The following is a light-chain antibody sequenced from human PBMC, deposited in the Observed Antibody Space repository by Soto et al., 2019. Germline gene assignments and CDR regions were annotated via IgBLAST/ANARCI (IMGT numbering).Light chain of an antibody. CDR3: SSYAGINNLGV. J-gene: IGLJ1*01. CDR1: SSDVCGYKY. CDR2: EVT. Sequence: QSALTQPHSASGSPGQSVTISCTGTSSDVCGYKYVSWYQQHPGKAPKLMIFEVTKRPSGVPDRFSGSKSGNTASLTVSGLQAEDEADYYCSSYAGINNLGVFGTGTKLTVL. V-gene: IGLV2-8*01.